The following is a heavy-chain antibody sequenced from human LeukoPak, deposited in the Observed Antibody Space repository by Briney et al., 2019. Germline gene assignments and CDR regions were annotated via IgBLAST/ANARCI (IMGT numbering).Heavy chain of an antibody. CDR1: GFNFASNW. J-gene: IGHJ4*01. CDR3: ASSLGPLTEY. D-gene: IGHD7-27*01. CDR2: INSGGSGT. Sequence: GGSLRLSCVASGFNFASNWMHWVRQTPGKGLMWVSRINSGGSGTSYADSVEGRFTISRDNAKNTLYLQMNSLRAEDTAMYYCASSLGPLTEYWGQGTLVTVSS. V-gene: IGHV3-74*01.